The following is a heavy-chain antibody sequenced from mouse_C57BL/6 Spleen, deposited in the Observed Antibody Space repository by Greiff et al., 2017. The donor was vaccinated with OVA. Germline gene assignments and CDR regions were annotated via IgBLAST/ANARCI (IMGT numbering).Heavy chain of an antibody. D-gene: IGHD2-1*01. V-gene: IGHV1-52*01. CDR2: IDPSDSET. CDR3: ARLGYGNYGYFDV. Sequence: QVQLKQSGAELVRPGSSVKLSCKASGYTFTSYWMHWVKQRPIQGLEWIGNIDPSDSETHYNQKIKDKATLTVDKSSSTAYMQLSSLTSEDSAVYYCARLGYGNYGYFDVWGTGTTVTVSS. CDR1: GYTFTSYW. J-gene: IGHJ1*03.